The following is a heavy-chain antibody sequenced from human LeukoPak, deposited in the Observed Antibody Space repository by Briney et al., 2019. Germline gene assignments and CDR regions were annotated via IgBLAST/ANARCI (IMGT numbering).Heavy chain of an antibody. CDR1: GFTFSSYG. D-gene: IGHD1-26*01. J-gene: IGHJ3*02. CDR2: ISGSGART. V-gene: IGHV3-23*01. CDR3: AKGSREWELLDAFDI. Sequence: GGSLRLSCAASGFTFSSYGVTWVRQAPGKGLDWVSGISGSGARTDYADSMKGRFTISRDNAKNTLYLQMNSLRAEDTAVYYCAKGSREWELLDAFDIWGQGTMVTVSS.